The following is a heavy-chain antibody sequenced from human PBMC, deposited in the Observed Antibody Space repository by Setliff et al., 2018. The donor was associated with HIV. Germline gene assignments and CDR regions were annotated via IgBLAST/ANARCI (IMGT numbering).Heavy chain of an antibody. Sequence: SETLSLTCSVSGGSLISGGYYWNWIRQPAGKGLEWIGRIYFSGSTNYNPSLKSRVTISVDTPKKQFSLKLRSVTAADTAVYYCARSSYYGSGSYTDYWGQGTLVTVSS. CDR3: ARSSYYGSGSYTDY. D-gene: IGHD3-10*01. J-gene: IGHJ4*02. V-gene: IGHV4-61*02. CDR2: IYFSGST. CDR1: GGSLISGGYY.